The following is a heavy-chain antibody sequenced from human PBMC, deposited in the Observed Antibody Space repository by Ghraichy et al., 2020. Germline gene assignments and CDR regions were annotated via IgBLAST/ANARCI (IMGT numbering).Heavy chain of an antibody. J-gene: IGHJ4*02. V-gene: IGHV3-74*01. CDR1: GFTFSSYW. CDR2: ISTDGSRT. D-gene: IGHD4-17*01. Sequence: GGSLRLSCAASGFTFSSYWMHWVRQAPGEGLVWVSRISTDGSRTDYADSVKGRFTISRDNAKNTLYLQINSLRVDDTAVYYCGRDTLPITTHVGDYWGQGTLVTVSS. CDR3: GRDTLPITTHVGDY.